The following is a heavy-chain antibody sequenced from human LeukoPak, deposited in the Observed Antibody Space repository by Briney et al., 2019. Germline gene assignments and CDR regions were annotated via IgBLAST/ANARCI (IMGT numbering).Heavy chain of an antibody. V-gene: IGHV3-23*01. CDR3: AKDQTTYYDFWSGYSDY. CDR1: GFTFSSYA. D-gene: IGHD3-3*01. J-gene: IGHJ4*02. Sequence: PGGSLRLSCAASGFTFSSYAMSWVRQAPGKGLEWVSAISGSGDSTYYADSVKGRFTISRDNSKNTLYLQMNSLRAEDTAVYYCAKDQTTYYDFWSGYSDYWGQGTLVTVSS. CDR2: ISGSGDST.